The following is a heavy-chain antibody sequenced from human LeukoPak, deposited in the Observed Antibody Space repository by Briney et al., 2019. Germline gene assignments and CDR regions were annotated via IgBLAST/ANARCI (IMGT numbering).Heavy chain of an antibody. V-gene: IGHV3-33*07. CDR2: MWYDGRNK. CDR1: GGSISSNS. CDR3: ARVGDMEAFDI. J-gene: IGHJ3*02. Sequence: LSLTCTVSGGSISSNSYYWGWIRQPPGKGLEWVTLMWYDGRNKYYADSVKGRFTISRDNSKNTVYLQMNSLRGEDTAVYYCARVGDMEAFDIWGQGTRVTVSS. D-gene: IGHD3-16*01.